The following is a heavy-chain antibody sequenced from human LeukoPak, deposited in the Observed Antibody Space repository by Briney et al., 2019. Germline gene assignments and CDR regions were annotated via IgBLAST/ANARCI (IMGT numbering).Heavy chain of an antibody. Sequence: AGGSLRLSCAASGFTFSSYSMNWVRQAPGKGLEWVSSISSSSSYIYYADSVKGRFTISRDNAKNSLYLQMNSLRAEDTAVYYCARDPEQLVTSAFDYWGQGTLVTVSS. J-gene: IGHJ4*02. V-gene: IGHV3-21*01. CDR3: ARDPEQLVTSAFDY. CDR2: ISSSSSYI. CDR1: GFTFSSYS. D-gene: IGHD6-13*01.